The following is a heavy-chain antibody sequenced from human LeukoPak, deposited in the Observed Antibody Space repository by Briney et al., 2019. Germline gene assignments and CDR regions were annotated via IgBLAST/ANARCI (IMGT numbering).Heavy chain of an antibody. D-gene: IGHD2-2*01. J-gene: IGHJ4*02. Sequence: GVSLRRYCAASGFTFSDYYMSWIRQAPGKGLEWVSYISSSGSTIYYADSEKGRFTISRDNAKNSLYLQMNSLRAEDTAVYYCARDLVVVPAAIDYWGQGTLVTVSS. V-gene: IGHV3-11*01. CDR3: ARDLVVVPAAIDY. CDR1: GFTFSDYY. CDR2: ISSSGSTI.